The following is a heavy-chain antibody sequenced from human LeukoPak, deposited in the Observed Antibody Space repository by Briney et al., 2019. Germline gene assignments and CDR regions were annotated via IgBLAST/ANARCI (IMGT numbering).Heavy chain of an antibody. Sequence: ASVKVSCKASGGTFSSYAISWVRQAPGQGVEWMGRIIPIFGTANYAQKFQGRVTITTDESTSTAYMELSSLRSEDTAVYYCARNSPFEPAAGTDFDYWGQGTLVTVSS. CDR1: GGTFSSYA. D-gene: IGHD6-13*01. J-gene: IGHJ4*02. CDR3: ARNSPFEPAAGTDFDY. V-gene: IGHV1-69*05. CDR2: IIPIFGTA.